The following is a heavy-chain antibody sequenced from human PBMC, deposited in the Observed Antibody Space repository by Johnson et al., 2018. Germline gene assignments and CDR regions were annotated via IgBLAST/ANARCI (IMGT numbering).Heavy chain of an antibody. D-gene: IGHD3-10*01. CDR3: ARRTKVRGVHDAFDI. CDR2: IYPDDSDT. V-gene: IGHV5-51*03. Sequence: AQLVESGAEVKKPGESLKISCKGSGYSFTSYWIGWVRQMPGKGLEWMGIIYPDDSDTRYSPSFQGQVTISVDKSLNTYYLQWSSRKASDTAMYYCARRTKVRGVHDAFDIWGQGKMVTVSS. CDR1: GYSFTSYW. J-gene: IGHJ3*02.